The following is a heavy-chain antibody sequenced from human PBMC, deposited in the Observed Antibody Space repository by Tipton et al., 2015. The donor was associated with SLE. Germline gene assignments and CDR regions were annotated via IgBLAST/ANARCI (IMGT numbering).Heavy chain of an antibody. CDR2: IDPGNGET. CDR1: GYTFSDHY. CDR3: ASEPVALATDVYYPDMDV. Sequence: VQLVQSGPEVKKPGATGKISCKVSGYTFSDHYIHWVQQAPGKGLEWMGLIDPGNGETIYAERFQGRLTITADSSRDTVYVQLTSLKSGDTAIYFCASEPVALATDVYYPDMDVWGQGTTVTVAS. V-gene: IGHV1-69-2*01. J-gene: IGHJ6*02. D-gene: IGHD3-10*01.